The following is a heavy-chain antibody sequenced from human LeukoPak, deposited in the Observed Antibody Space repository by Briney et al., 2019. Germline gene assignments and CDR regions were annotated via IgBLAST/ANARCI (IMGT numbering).Heavy chain of an antibody. CDR2: ISYDGSNK. V-gene: IGHV3-30*18. D-gene: IGHD5-18*01. J-gene: IGHJ4*02. CDR1: GFTFSSYG. CDR3: AKDLRGYSYAWGYYFDY. Sequence: PGGSLRLSCAASGFTFSSYGMHWVRQAPGKGLEWVAVISYDGSNKYYAGSVKGRFTISRDNSKNTLYLQMNSLRAEDTAVYYCAKDLRGYSYAWGYYFDYWGQGTLVTVSS.